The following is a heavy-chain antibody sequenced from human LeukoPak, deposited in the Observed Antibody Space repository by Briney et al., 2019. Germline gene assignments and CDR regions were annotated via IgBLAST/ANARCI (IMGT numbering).Heavy chain of an antibody. Sequence: SETLSLTCTVAGASISSYYWSWIRQPPGKGLEWLGYIYNSGNTNYNPSVRSRVTISVDTSKNQFSLKLSSVTAADTAVYYCARQRGVNYYYYGMDVWGQGTTVTVSS. V-gene: IGHV4-59*08. CDR2: IYNSGNT. J-gene: IGHJ6*02. CDR3: ARQRGVNYYYYGMDV. CDR1: GASISSYY. D-gene: IGHD3-10*01.